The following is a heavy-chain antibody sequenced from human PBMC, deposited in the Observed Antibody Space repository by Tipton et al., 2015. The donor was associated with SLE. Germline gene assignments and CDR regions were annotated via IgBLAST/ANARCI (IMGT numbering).Heavy chain of an antibody. Sequence: TLSLTCTVSGGSINSGSYYWSWIRQPAGKGLEWIGRIFISGDTYYNPSLEGRVTISLDTSKNQFSLKLNSVTAADTAVYYCAREEADSGGYYFGGQGTLVTVSS. J-gene: IGHJ4*02. V-gene: IGHV4-61*02. CDR2: IFISGDT. CDR3: AREEADSGGYYF. D-gene: IGHD1-26*01. CDR1: GGSINSGSYY.